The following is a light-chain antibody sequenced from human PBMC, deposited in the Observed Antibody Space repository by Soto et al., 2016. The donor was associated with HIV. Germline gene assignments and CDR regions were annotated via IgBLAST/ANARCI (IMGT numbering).Light chain of an antibody. Sequence: SYELTQPPSVSVAPGKTARITCGGNNIGSKSVHWYQQRPGQAPVPVVYDDSDRPLGIPERFSGSNSGNTATLTISRVEAGDEADYYCQVWDTSSHHVVFGGGTKVTGL. J-gene: IGLJ3*02. CDR1: NIGSKS. CDR2: DDS. V-gene: IGLV3-21*03. CDR3: QVWDTSSHHVV.